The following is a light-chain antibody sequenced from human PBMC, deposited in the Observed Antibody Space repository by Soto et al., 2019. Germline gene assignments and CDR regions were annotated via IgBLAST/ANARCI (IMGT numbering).Light chain of an antibody. J-gene: IGKJ1*01. CDR1: QSISSW. CDR3: QQYNSYSQT. V-gene: IGKV1-5*01. Sequence: EILMTQSPAALFASVGDRVTITCRASQSISSWLAWYQQKPGKAPKLLIYDASSLESGVPSRFSGSGSGTEFTLTISSLQPDDFATYYCQQYNSYSQTFGQGTK. CDR2: DAS.